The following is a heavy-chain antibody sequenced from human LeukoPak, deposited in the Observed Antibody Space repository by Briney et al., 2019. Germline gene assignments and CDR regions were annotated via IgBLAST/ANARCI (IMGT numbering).Heavy chain of an antibody. D-gene: IGHD5-12*01. J-gene: IGHJ3*02. CDR3: AIYSGYDHDAFDI. Sequence: GASVKVSCKASGYTFTSYDINWVRQATGQGLEWMGWMNPNSGNTGYAQKFQGRVTMTRNTSISTAYMELSSLRSEDTAVYYCAIYSGYDHDAFDIWGQGTMVTVSS. V-gene: IGHV1-8*01. CDR1: GYTFTSYD. CDR2: MNPNSGNT.